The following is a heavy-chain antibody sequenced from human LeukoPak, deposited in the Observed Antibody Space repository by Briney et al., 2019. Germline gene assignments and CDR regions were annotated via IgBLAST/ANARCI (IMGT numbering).Heavy chain of an antibody. CDR3: AKGLSVVVVAATQCDY. CDR1: GFTFSSYA. Sequence: GGSLRLSCAASGFTFSSYAMSWVRQAPGKGLEWVSAISGSGGSTYYADSVKGRFTIFRDNSKNTLYLQMNSLRAEDTAVYYCAKGLSVVVVAATQCDYWGQGTLVTVSS. CDR2: ISGSGGST. J-gene: IGHJ4*02. D-gene: IGHD2-15*01. V-gene: IGHV3-23*01.